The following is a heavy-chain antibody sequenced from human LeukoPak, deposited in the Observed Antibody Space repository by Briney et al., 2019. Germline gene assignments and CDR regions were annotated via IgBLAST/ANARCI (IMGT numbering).Heavy chain of an antibody. D-gene: IGHD6-6*01. CDR2: IYYTGST. Sequence: SETLSLTCTVSGGSISNYYWSWIRQPPGKGLEWIGYIYYTGSTNYNPSLTSRVDISVDTSKNQFSLNLTSVAAADTAVYYCARWGSIAVARFDYWGQGTLVTVSS. CDR1: GGSISNYY. CDR3: ARWGSIAVARFDY. V-gene: IGHV4-59*01. J-gene: IGHJ4*02.